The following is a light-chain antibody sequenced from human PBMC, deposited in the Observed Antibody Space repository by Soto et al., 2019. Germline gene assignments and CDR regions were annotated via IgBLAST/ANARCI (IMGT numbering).Light chain of an antibody. Sequence: DIQMTQSPSSLSASLGDRVTIXXRASQSISAYLHWYQQKPGKAPHSLIYAASSLQSGVPSRFTGSGSGTDFTLTISSLQPEEFATYNCQQRDTARALGQGTKVDIK. V-gene: IGKV1-39*01. CDR2: AAS. CDR3: QQRDTARA. CDR1: QSISAY. J-gene: IGKJ1*01.